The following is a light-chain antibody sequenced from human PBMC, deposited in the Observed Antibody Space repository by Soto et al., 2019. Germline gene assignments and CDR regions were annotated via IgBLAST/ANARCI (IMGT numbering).Light chain of an antibody. CDR3: QVWDGSSDPVV. Sequence: SYELTQPPSVSVAPGQTARIASGGNNIGGRNGNWYQQKPGQSPVLVVYDDSDRPTGIPEGISGSKSGNTAALTISRVEAGDEADYYCQVWDGSSDPVVFCGGTKLTVL. CDR1: NIGGRN. J-gene: IGLJ2*01. V-gene: IGLV3-21*02. CDR2: DDS.